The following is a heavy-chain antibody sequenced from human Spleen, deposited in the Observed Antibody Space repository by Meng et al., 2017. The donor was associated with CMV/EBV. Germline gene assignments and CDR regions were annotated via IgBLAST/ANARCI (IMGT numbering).Heavy chain of an antibody. D-gene: IGHD6-6*01. Sequence: QLPASRPGPVMPSDPLPLTAASFAYSISSCSYLWGWYPPPPGGRLGCIWIIYYVGSTSYTPSPTSRAPISVAPPKIPFPLRLISVTAADTPVYYCAREVGGRGAARPRLDYWGQGTLVTVSS. CDR2: IYYVGST. J-gene: IGHJ4*02. V-gene: IGHV4-39*06. CDR3: AREVGGRGAARPRLDY. CDR1: AYSISSCSYL.